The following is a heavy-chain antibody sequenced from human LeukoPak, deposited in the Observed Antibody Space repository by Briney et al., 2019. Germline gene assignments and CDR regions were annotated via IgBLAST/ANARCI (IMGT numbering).Heavy chain of an antibody. Sequence: PGGSLRLSCAASGFTFSSYGMHWVRQAPGKGLEWVAVIWYDGSNKYYADSVKGRFTISRDNSKNTLYLQMNSLRAEDTAVYYCARDRGTEVQLWLGWFDPWGQGTLVTVSS. J-gene: IGHJ5*02. CDR2: IWYDGSNK. V-gene: IGHV3-33*08. CDR3: ARDRGTEVQLWLGWFDP. D-gene: IGHD5-18*01. CDR1: GFTFSSYG.